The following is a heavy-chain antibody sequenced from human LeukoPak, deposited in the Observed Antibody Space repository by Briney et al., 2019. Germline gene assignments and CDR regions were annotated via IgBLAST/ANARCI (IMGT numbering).Heavy chain of an antibody. CDR1: GGSISSYY. Sequence: SETLSLTCTVSGGSISSYYWSWIRQPPGKSLEWIGYIYQSGSTYYNPSLKSRVTISIDTSKNQFSLKLSSVTAADTAVYYCARILKGTASGSDYWGQGTLVTVSS. D-gene: IGHD6-19*01. CDR3: ARILKGTASGSDY. CDR2: IYQSGST. V-gene: IGHV4-59*12. J-gene: IGHJ4*02.